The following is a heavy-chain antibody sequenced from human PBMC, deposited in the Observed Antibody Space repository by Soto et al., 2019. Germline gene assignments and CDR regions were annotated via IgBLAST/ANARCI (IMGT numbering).Heavy chain of an antibody. CDR2: ISSSGGST. J-gene: IGHJ4*02. CDR1: GFTFSTYA. Sequence: EVQLLESGGGLVQPGGSLRLSCAASGFTFSTYAMSWVRQAPGKGLQWVSSISSSGGSTFYADSVKGRFNISRDNSKNTLYLQMNSLSAEDTAVYYCGKRPSQRDSWGQGNLVTVSS. CDR3: GKRPSQRDS. V-gene: IGHV3-23*01.